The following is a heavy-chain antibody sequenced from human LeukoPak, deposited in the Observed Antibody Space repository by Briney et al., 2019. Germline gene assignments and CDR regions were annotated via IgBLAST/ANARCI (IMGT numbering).Heavy chain of an antibody. D-gene: IGHD2-2*01. Sequence: ASVKVSCKASGGTFSSYAISWVRQAPGQGLEWMGRIIPILGIANYAQKFQGRVTITADKSTSTAYMELSSLRSEDTAVYYCARGPVPAAAIHSKGWGFDYWGQGTLVTVSS. CDR1: GGTFSSYA. CDR2: IIPILGIA. V-gene: IGHV1-69*10. CDR3: ARGPVPAAAIHSKGWGFDY. J-gene: IGHJ4*02.